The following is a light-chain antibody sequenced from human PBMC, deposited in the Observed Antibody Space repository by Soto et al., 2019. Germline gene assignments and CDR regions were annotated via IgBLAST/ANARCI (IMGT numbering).Light chain of an antibody. V-gene: IGLV2-14*01. Sequence: QSVLTQPASVSGSPGQSIAISCTGTSSDVGGYNYVSWYPQHPGKAPKLMIHEVSNRPSGISDRFSGSKSGNTASLTISGLQADDEADYYCSSHTSYSTXVXGTGTKVTVL. CDR1: SSDVGGYNY. CDR3: SSHTSYSTXV. J-gene: IGLJ1*01. CDR2: EVS.